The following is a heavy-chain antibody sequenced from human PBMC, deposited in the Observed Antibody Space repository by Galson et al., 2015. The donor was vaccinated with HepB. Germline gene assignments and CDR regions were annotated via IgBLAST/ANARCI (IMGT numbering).Heavy chain of an antibody. V-gene: IGHV4-59*01. J-gene: IGHJ4*02. CDR1: GGSISSYY. CDR3: ARDLAHRYYGDYAPWG. D-gene: IGHD4-17*01. Sequence: ETLSLTCTVSGGSISSYYWSWIRQPPGKGLEWIGYIYYSGSTYYNPSLKSRVTISVDTSKNQFSLKLSSVTAADTAVYYCARDLAHRYYGDYAPWGWGQGTLVTVSS. CDR2: IYYSGST.